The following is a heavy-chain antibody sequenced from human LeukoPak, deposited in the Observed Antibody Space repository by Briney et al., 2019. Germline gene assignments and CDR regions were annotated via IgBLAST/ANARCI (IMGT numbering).Heavy chain of an antibody. D-gene: IGHD4/OR15-4a*01. CDR2: IGGSGAST. V-gene: IGHV3-23*01. CDR1: GFTFSSYP. J-gene: IGHJ4*02. Sequence: GGSLRLSCADSGFTFSSYPMTWVRQAPGKGLEWVSSIGGSGASTYYADSVKGRFTIFRDNSKNTLFPQMNSLRVEDTAVYYCARLTVGATHYWGQGTLVTVSS. CDR3: ARLTVGATHY.